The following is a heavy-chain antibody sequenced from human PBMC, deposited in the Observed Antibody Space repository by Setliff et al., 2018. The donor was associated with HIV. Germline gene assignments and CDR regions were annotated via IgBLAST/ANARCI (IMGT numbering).Heavy chain of an antibody. V-gene: IGHV4-4*02. Sequence: PSETLSLTCAVSGGSISSRNWWSWVRQPPGKGREWIGEIYHSGSTNYNPSLKSRVTISVDKSKNQFSLKLNSVTTADTAVYYCARSRTSSGYYGVTGYGMDVWGQGTTVTVSS. J-gene: IGHJ6*02. CDR3: ARSRTSSGYYGVTGYGMDV. D-gene: IGHD3-22*01. CDR2: IYHSGST. CDR1: GGSISSRNW.